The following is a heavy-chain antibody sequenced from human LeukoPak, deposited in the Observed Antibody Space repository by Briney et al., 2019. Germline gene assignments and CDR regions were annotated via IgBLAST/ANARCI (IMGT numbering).Heavy chain of an antibody. Sequence: ASVKVSCKASGYTFTNYAMHWVRQAPGQRLEWMGWINNDNGSTKYSQEFQGRVTITRDISSNTAYMALSSLRPEDMGVYYCAREVRDRDWNYAFDYWGQGTLVTVSS. V-gene: IGHV1-3*03. D-gene: IGHD1-7*01. CDR1: GYTFTNYA. J-gene: IGHJ4*02. CDR3: AREVRDRDWNYAFDY. CDR2: INNDNGST.